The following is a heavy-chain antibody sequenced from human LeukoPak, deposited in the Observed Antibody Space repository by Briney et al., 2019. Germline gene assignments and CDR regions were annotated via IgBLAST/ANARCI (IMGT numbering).Heavy chain of an antibody. Sequence: SETLSLTYTVSGGSISSYYWSWIRQPPGKGLEWIGYIYCSGNTNYNPSLKSRVTISVDTSKNQFSLKLSSVTAADTAVYYCARDGKEAGGGNDDAFDIWGQGTMVTVSS. CDR2: IYCSGNT. CDR1: GGSISSYY. D-gene: IGHD4-23*01. V-gene: IGHV4-59*01. CDR3: ARDGKEAGGGNDDAFDI. J-gene: IGHJ3*02.